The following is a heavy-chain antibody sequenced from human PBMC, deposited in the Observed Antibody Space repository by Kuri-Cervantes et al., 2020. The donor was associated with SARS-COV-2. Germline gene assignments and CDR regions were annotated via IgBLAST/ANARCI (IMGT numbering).Heavy chain of an antibody. J-gene: IGHJ6*02. Sequence: ESLKISCAVYGGSFSGYYWSWIRQPPGKGLEWIGEINHSGSTNYNPSLKSRVTISVDTSKNQFSLKLSSVTAADTAVYYCARVSGYCSSTSCRSYGYYYYYGMDVWGQGTMVTVSS. D-gene: IGHD2-2*01. CDR2: INHSGST. CDR1: GGSFSGYY. CDR3: ARVSGYCSSTSCRSYGYYYYYGMDV. V-gene: IGHV4-34*01.